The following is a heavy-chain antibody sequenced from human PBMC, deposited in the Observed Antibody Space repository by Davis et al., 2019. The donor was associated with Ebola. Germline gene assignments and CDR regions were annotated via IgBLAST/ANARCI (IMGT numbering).Heavy chain of an antibody. Sequence: SLKISCAASGFTFDDYAMHWVRQAPGKGLEWVSGISWNSGSIGYADSVKGRFTISRDNAKNSLYLQMNSLRAEDTALYYCAKDIHYYYGMDVWGQGTMVTVS. CDR2: ISWNSGSI. J-gene: IGHJ6*02. CDR3: AKDIHYYYGMDV. V-gene: IGHV3-9*01. CDR1: GFTFDDYA.